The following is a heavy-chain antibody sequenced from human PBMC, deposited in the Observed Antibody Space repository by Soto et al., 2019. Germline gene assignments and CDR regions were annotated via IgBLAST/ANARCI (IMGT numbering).Heavy chain of an antibody. V-gene: IGHV3-48*03. Sequence: GGSLRLSCAASGFTFSSYEMNWVRQAPGKGLEWVSYISSSGSTIYYADSVKGRFTICRDNAKNSLYLQMNSLRAEDTAVYYCARALYYDFWSGIGGPYYYGMDVWGQGTTVTVSS. CDR1: GFTFSSYE. D-gene: IGHD3-3*01. CDR3: ARALYYDFWSGIGGPYYYGMDV. CDR2: ISSSGSTI. J-gene: IGHJ6*02.